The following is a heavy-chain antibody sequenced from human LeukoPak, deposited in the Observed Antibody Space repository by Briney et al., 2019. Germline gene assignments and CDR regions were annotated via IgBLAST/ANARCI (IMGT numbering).Heavy chain of an antibody. CDR1: GFTFSSYW. V-gene: IGHV3-7*03. Sequence: PGGSLRLSCAASGFTFSSYWMNWVRQAPGKGLEWVANIKQDGSEKYYVDSVKGRFTISRDNAKNSVHLQMNSLRDEDTAVYYCARDRPDAFDIWGQGTMVTVFS. J-gene: IGHJ3*02. CDR2: IKQDGSEK. CDR3: ARDRPDAFDI.